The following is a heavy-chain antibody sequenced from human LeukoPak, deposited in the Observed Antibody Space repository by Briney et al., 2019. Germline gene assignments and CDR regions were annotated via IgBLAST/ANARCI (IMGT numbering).Heavy chain of an antibody. V-gene: IGHV3-30*02. CDR2: IRYDGSNK. J-gene: IGHJ6*02. Sequence: PGGSLRLSCAASGFTFSSYGMHWVRQAPGKGLEWVAFIRYDGSNKYYADSVKGRFTISRDSSKNTLYLQMNSLRAEDTAVYYCAKAGREVRGVIKLYYYGMDVRGQGTTVTVSS. CDR3: AKAGREVRGVIKLYYYGMDV. CDR1: GFTFSSYG. D-gene: IGHD3-10*01.